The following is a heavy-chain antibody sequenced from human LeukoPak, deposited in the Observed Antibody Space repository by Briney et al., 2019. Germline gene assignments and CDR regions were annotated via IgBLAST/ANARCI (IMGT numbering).Heavy chain of an antibody. V-gene: IGHV3-21*01. CDR2: ISSGSSHI. Sequence: PGGSLRLSCAASRFTFSSYSINWVRQAPGKGLEWVSSISSGSSHIFYEDSVKGRFTISRDNAKNSLYLQMNTLRAEDTAVYYCARGGYFYGSGTSGGGFWGQGTLVTVSS. D-gene: IGHD3-10*01. CDR3: ARGGYFYGSGTSGGGF. CDR1: RFTFSSYS. J-gene: IGHJ4*02.